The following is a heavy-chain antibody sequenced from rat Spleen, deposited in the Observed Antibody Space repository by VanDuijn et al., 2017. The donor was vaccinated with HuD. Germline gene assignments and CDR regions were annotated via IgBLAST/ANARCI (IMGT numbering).Heavy chain of an antibody. J-gene: IGHJ2*01. CDR3: TSNWEAYY. V-gene: IGHV5-29*01. CDR1: GITFSNYA. CDR2: ITNTGGST. Sequence: EVQLVESGGGLVQPGGTLKLSCAASGITFSNYAMAWVRQAPTKGLEWVASITNTGGSTYYPDSVKGRFTISRDNARSTLYLQMNSLRAEDTATYYCTSNWEAYYWGQGVMVTVSS. D-gene: IGHD5-1*01.